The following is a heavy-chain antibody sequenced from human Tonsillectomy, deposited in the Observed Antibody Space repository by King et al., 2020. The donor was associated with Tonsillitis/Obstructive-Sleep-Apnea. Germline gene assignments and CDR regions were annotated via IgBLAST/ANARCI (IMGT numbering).Heavy chain of an antibody. CDR2: IKSKTDGGTR. V-gene: IGHV3-15*01. Sequence: VQLVESGGGLVKPGGSLRLSCAASGFTFSNAWMSWVRQAPGKGLEWVGRIKSKTDGGTRDHAAPVNGRFTISRDGSKNTLYLQMNSLKTEDTAVYYCTALINGEFYYYYFMDVWGRGTTVTVSS. CDR1: GFTFSNAW. J-gene: IGHJ6*03. D-gene: IGHD3-10*01. CDR3: TALINGEFYYYYFMDV.